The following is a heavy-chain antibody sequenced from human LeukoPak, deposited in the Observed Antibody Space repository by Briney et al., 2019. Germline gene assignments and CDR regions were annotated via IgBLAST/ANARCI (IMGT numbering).Heavy chain of an antibody. CDR2: IYYSGST. J-gene: IGHJ3*02. CDR1: GGFLSSYY. Sequence: SETLSLTCTVSGGFLSSYYWRWLRQPPAKGLAWIGYIYYSGSTNYNPSLKSRVTISVDTSKNQFSLKLSSVTAADTAVYYCARVSRDSSGFDAFDIWGQGTMVTVSS. D-gene: IGHD3-22*01. CDR3: ARVSRDSSGFDAFDI. V-gene: IGHV4-59*01.